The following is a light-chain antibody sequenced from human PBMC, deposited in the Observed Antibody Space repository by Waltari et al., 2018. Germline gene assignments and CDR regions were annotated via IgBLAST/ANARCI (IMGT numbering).Light chain of an antibody. Sequence: IVMTQSQATLSVSPGERATLSCIASQSISTNLAWFQEKPGQAPRLLIYGASTRATGVPARFSGSGSGTYFTLVISSLQSEDFAVYYCQQYDKWLRYSFGQGTKLEIK. CDR2: GAS. CDR1: QSISTN. CDR3: QQYDKWLRYS. V-gene: IGKV3-15*01. J-gene: IGKJ2*01.